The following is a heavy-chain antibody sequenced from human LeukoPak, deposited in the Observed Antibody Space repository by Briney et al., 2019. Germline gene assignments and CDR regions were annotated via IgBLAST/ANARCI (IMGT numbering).Heavy chain of an antibody. CDR3: ASALGVTTDY. CDR2: TPYDGSNQ. D-gene: IGHD2-21*02. CDR1: GFTFSIYA. J-gene: IGHJ4*02. Sequence: GGSLRLSCAASGFTFSIYAMHWVRQAPGKGLEWVAVTPYDGSNQYYADPVKGRFTISRDNSKDTLYLQMNSLRAEDTAVYYCASALGVTTDYWGQGTLVTVSS. V-gene: IGHV3-30*04.